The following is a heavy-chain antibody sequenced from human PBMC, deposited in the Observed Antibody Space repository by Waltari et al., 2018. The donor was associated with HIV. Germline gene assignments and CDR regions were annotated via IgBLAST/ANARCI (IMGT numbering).Heavy chain of an antibody. CDR1: GYIFSGYY. D-gene: IGHD6-25*01. Sequence: QVQLVQSGAEVKKPGASVKVSCKTSGYIFSGYYIHWVRQAPGQGLEWMGWISPNAGGTMLAQRFQGRVTVTRDTSETTVYMEVSCLTSDDTAIYYCARVSRRDGSRLFDYWGPGTLVTVSS. V-gene: IGHV1-2*02. J-gene: IGHJ4*02. CDR2: ISPNAGGT. CDR3: ARVSRRDGSRLFDY.